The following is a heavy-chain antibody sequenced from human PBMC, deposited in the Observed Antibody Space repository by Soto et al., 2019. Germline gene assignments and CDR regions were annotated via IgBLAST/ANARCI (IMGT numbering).Heavy chain of an antibody. CDR3: ASGPRSYYYGMDV. Sequence: SVKVSCKASGGTFSSYAISWVREAPGQGLEWMGGIIPIFGTANYAQKFQGRVTITADESTSTAYMELSSLRSEDTAVYYCASGPRSYYYGMDVWGQGTTVTVSS. J-gene: IGHJ6*02. CDR2: IIPIFGTA. V-gene: IGHV1-69*13. CDR1: GGTFSSYA.